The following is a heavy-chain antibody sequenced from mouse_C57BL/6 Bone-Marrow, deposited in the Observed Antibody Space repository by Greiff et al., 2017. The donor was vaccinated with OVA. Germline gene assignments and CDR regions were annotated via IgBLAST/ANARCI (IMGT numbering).Heavy chain of an antibody. CDR1: GFTFSDFY. CDR3: ARDAYYYYGSSYAMDY. CDR2: SRNKANDYTT. J-gene: IGHJ4*01. D-gene: IGHD1-1*01. Sequence: EVMLVESGGGLVQSGRSLRLSCATSGFTFSDFYMEWVRQAPGKGLEWIAASRNKANDYTTEYSASVKGRFIVSRDTSQSILYLQMNALRAEDTAIYYCARDAYYYYGSSYAMDYWGQGTSVTVSS. V-gene: IGHV7-1*01.